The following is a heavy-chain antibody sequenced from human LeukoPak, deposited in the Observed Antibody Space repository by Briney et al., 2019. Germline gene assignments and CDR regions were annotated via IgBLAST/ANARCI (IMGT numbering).Heavy chain of an antibody. V-gene: IGHV4-39*07. D-gene: IGHD6-19*01. J-gene: IGHJ3*02. CDR1: GGSISSSSYY. Sequence: SETLSLTCTVSGGSISSSSYYWGWIRQPPGKGLEWIGSIYYSGTTHSNPSLKSRATISVDTSKNHLSLKVNSVTAADTAVYYCAANQRLIAVAGNGAFDIWGQGTMVTVSS. CDR3: AANQRLIAVAGNGAFDI. CDR2: IYYSGTT.